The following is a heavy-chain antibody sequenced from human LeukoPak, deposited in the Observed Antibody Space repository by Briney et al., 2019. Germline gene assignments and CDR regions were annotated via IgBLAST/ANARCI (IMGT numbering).Heavy chain of an antibody. CDR3: AKGSLRFLESNWFDP. CDR2: ISGSGGST. D-gene: IGHD3-3*01. CDR1: GFTFSSYA. J-gene: IGHJ5*02. Sequence: PGGSLRLSCAASGFTFSSYAMSWVRQAPGKWLEWVSAISGSGGSTYYADSVKGRFTISRDNSKNTLYLQMNSLRAEDTAVYYCAKGSLRFLESNWFDPWGQGTLVTVSS. V-gene: IGHV3-23*01.